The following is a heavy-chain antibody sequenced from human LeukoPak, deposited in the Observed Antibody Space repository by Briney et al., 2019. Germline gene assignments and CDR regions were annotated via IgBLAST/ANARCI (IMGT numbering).Heavy chain of an antibody. CDR2: IIPIFGTA. CDR1: GGTFSSYA. CDR3: ARGGPLAAFDI. Sequence: SVKVSRKASGGTFSSYAISWVRQALGQGLEWMGRIIPIFGTANYAQKFQGRVTITTDESTSTAYMELSSLRSEDTAVYYCARGGPLAAFDIWGQGTMVTVSS. V-gene: IGHV1-69*05. D-gene: IGHD3-10*01. J-gene: IGHJ3*02.